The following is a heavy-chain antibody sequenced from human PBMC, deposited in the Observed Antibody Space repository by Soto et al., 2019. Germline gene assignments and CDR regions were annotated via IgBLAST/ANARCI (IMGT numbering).Heavy chain of an antibody. J-gene: IGHJ6*02. D-gene: IGHD3-22*01. Sequence: EVQLLESGGGLVQPGGSLRLSCAASGFTFSSYAMSWVRQAPGKGLEWVSAISGSGGSTYYADPVKGRFTISRDNSKNTLYLQMNSLRAEDTAVYYCAKDGVYYGDYYYGMDVWGQGTTVTVSS. V-gene: IGHV3-23*01. CDR3: AKDGVYYGDYYYGMDV. CDR2: ISGSGGST. CDR1: GFTFSSYA.